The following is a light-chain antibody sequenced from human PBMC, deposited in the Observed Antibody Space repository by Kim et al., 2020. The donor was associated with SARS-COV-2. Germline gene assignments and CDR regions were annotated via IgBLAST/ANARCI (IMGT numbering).Light chain of an antibody. Sequence: GQPITISCTGTSSGVGSYNLVSWYQQHPGKAPKLMIYEGSKRPSGVSNRFSGSKSGNTASLTISGLQAEDEADYYCCSYAGTATWVFGGGTKVTVL. CDR1: SSGVGSYNL. CDR2: EGS. J-gene: IGLJ3*02. CDR3: CSYAGTATWV. V-gene: IGLV2-23*01.